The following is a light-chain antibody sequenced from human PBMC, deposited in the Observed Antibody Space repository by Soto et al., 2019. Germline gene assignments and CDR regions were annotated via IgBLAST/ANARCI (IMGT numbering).Light chain of an antibody. CDR2: EVT. CDR3: SSYAGSNDLV. Sequence: QPVLTQPPSASGSPGQSVTISCSGTSSDVGAYNYVSWYQQHPGKAPKLMIYEVTQRPSGVPDRFSGSKSGNTASLTVSGLQAEDEADYYCSSYAGSNDLVFGGGTKLTVL. V-gene: IGLV2-8*01. CDR1: SSDVGAYNY. J-gene: IGLJ3*02.